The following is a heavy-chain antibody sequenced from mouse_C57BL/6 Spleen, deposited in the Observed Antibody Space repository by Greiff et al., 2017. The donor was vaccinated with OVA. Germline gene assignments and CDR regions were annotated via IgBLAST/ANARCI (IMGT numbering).Heavy chain of an antibody. J-gene: IGHJ2*01. V-gene: IGHV1-26*01. Sequence: EVQLQQSGPELVKPGASVKISCKASGYTFTDYYMNWVKQSHGKSLAWIGDINPNNGGTSYNQKFKGKATLTVDKSSSTAYMELRSLTSEDSAVYYCARRDSYYFDYWGQGTTLTVSS. CDR2: INPNNGGT. CDR3: ARRDSYYFDY. CDR1: GYTFTDYY.